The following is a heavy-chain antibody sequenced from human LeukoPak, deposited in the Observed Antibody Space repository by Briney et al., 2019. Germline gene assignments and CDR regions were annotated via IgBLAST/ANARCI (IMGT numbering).Heavy chain of an antibody. Sequence: GGSLRLSCAASGFTFDDYAMHWVRHAPGKGLEWVSGISWSSGSIGYTDSVKGRFTISRDNAKNSLYLQMNSVRAEDTTLYYCAKDLSSGWYGDAFDIWGEETKVTVSS. CDR1: GFTFDDYA. D-gene: IGHD6-19*01. J-gene: IGHJ3*02. V-gene: IGHV3-9*01. CDR3: AKDLSSGWYGDAFDI. CDR2: ISWSSGSI.